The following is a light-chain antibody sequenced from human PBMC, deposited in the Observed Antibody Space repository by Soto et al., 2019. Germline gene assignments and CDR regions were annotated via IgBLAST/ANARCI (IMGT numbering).Light chain of an antibody. CDR2: WAS. Sequence: EIVMTQSPESLAVSLGERATINCRSSQSVLSSSNNKNYLVWYQQKTGQPPKLLISWASTRESGVPDRFSGGGSGTDFTLTISSLQAEDVAVYYCQQSYNSPITFGQGTRLEIK. CDR3: QQSYNSPIT. CDR1: QSVLSSSNNKNY. J-gene: IGKJ5*01. V-gene: IGKV4-1*01.